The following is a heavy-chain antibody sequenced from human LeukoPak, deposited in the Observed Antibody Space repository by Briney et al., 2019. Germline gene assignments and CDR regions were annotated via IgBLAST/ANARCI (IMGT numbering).Heavy chain of an antibody. CDR3: ARVSYDSSGYYFDY. V-gene: IGHV3-53*01. CDR1: GFTVSSNY. CDR2: IYGGGST. D-gene: IGHD3-22*01. J-gene: IGHJ4*02. Sequence: PGGSLRLFCAASGFTVSSNYMSWVRQAPGKGLEWVSVIYGGGSTYYADSVKGRFTISRDNSKNTLYLQMNSLRAEDTAVYYCARVSYDSSGYYFDYWGQGTLVTVSS.